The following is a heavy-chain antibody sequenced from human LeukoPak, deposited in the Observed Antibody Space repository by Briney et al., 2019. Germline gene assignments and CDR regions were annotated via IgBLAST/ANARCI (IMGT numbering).Heavy chain of an antibody. CDR1: GFTFSSYE. CDR3: ARDYQLGRAWFDP. V-gene: IGHV3-21*01. D-gene: IGHD5-24*01. CDR2: ISSGSGYI. J-gene: IGHJ5*02. Sequence: GGSLRLSCAASGFTFSSYEMNWVRQAPGKGLEWVSSISSGSGYIYYADSVKGRFTISRDNAKNSLYLHMNSLRAEDTAVYYCARDYQLGRAWFDPWGQGTLVTVSS.